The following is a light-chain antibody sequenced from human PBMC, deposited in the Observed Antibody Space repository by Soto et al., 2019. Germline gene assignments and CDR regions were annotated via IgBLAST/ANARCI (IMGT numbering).Light chain of an antibody. Sequence: DIVMTQSPLSLPVTPGEPASISCRSSQSLLHSNGYIYLDWYLQKPGQSPQLLIYLGSNRASGVADRFSGSGSGTDFTLKISRVEAEDVVVYYYMQALQNPLTFGGGTKVEIK. J-gene: IGKJ4*01. CDR2: LGS. CDR1: QSLLHSNGYIY. V-gene: IGKV2-28*01. CDR3: MQALQNPLT.